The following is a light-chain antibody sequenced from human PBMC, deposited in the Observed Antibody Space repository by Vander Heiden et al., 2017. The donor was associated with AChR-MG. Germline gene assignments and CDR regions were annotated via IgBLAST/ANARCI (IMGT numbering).Light chain of an antibody. V-gene: IGLV4-69*02. Sequence: QLVLTPSPSASDSLGASVKLTCTLSSGHTNSAIAWHTQQPQKGPRYWRSLISDGSHSKGDGIPDRSSGSSYGAERYLTISSLQSEEEAYYYCPTWGTGAVFGGGTKLTVL. CDR1: SGHTNSA. CDR3: PTWGTGAV. J-gene: IGLJ3*02. CDR2: LISDGSH.